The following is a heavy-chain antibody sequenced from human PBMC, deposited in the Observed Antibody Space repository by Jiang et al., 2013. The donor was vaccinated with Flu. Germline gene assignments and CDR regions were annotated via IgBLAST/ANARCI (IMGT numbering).Heavy chain of an antibody. CDR1: GGSISSSSYY. J-gene: IGHJ4*02. Sequence: TCTVSGGSISSSSYYWGWIRQPPGKGLEWIGSIYYSGSTYYNPSLKSRVTISVDTSKNQFSLKLSSVTAADTAVYYCARQWETRSVLHYGSGTDWSQGTLVTVSS. D-gene: IGHD3-10*01. CDR3: ARQWETRSVLHYGSGTD. CDR2: IYYSGST. V-gene: IGHV4-39*01.